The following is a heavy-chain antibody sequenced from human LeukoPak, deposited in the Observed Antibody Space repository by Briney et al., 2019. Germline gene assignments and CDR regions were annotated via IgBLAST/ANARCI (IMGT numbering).Heavy chain of an antibody. V-gene: IGHV3-48*03. CDR2: ISSGGGTI. Sequence: PGGSLRLSCVVSGFTFSIYEMNWVRQAPGKGLEWVSYISSGGGTIYYADSVKGRFTICRDNAKNSLYLQMNSLRAEDTAVYYCARIRADSSGYYYKYFDFWGQGTLVSVSS. CDR3: ARIRADSSGYYYKYFDF. CDR1: GFTFSIYE. D-gene: IGHD3-22*01. J-gene: IGHJ4*02.